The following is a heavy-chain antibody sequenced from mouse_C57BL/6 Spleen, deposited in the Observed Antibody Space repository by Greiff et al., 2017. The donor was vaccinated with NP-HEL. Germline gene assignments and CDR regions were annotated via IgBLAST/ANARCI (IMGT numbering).Heavy chain of an antibody. CDR2: IWSDGST. V-gene: IGHV2-6-1*01. CDR1: GFSLTSYG. D-gene: IGHD1-1*02. CDR3: ARHYYGNYAMDY. J-gene: IGHJ4*01. Sequence: VKLVESGPGLVAPSQSLSITCTVSGFSLTSYGVHWVRQPPGKGLEWLVVIWSDGSTTYNSALKSRLSISKDNSKSQVILKMNSLQTDDTAMYYCARHYYGNYAMDYWGQGTSVTVSS.